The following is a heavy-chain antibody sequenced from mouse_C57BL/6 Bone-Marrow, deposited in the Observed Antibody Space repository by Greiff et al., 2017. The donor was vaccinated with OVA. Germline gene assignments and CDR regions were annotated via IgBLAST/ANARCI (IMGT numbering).Heavy chain of an antibody. D-gene: IGHD1-1*01. CDR2: IDPSDSYT. CDR3: AREALIIPYAMDY. Sequence: QVQLQQPGAELVKPGASVKLSCKASGYTFTSYWMQWVKQRPGQDLEWIGEIDPSDSYTNYNQKFKGKATLTVDTSSSTAYMQLSSLTSEDSAVYYCAREALIIPYAMDYWGQGTSVTVSS. J-gene: IGHJ4*01. CDR1: GYTFTSYW. V-gene: IGHV1-50*01.